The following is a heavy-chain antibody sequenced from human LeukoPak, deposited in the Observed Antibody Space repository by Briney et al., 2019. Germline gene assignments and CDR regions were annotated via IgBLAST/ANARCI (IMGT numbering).Heavy chain of an antibody. CDR1: GYTFTGYY. V-gene: IGHV1-2*02. Sequence: GASVKVSCKASGYTFTGYYMHWVRQAPGQGLEWMGWINPNSGGTNYAQEFQGRVTMTRDTSISTAYVELSRLKSDDTAVYYCASTSEDCGGDCYSIYYYYGMDVWGQGTTVTVSS. CDR2: INPNSGGT. J-gene: IGHJ6*02. D-gene: IGHD2-21*02. CDR3: ASTSEDCGGDCYSIYYYYGMDV.